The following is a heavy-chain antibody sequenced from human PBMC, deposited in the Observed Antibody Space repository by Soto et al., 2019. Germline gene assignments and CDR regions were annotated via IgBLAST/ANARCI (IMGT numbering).Heavy chain of an antibody. Sequence: QVQLVESGGGVVQPGRSLRLSCAASGFTFSNYGMHWVRQAPGKGLEWVTTISSDGSDKYYADSVKGRFTISRDNSKNSLDLQMNGLRAEDTAVYYCAKGSMSAHQFLDHSGQGTLVTVSS. CDR1: GFTFSNYG. CDR3: AKGSMSAHQFLDH. V-gene: IGHV3-30*18. J-gene: IGHJ4*02. CDR2: ISSDGSDK. D-gene: IGHD6-6*01.